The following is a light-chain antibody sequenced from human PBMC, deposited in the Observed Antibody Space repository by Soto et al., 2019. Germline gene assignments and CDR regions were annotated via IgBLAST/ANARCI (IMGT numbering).Light chain of an antibody. CDR2: EVT. Sequence: QSALTQPTSVSGSSGQSIAISCTGSSSDIGIYKYVSWYQQHPGKVPKLIIYEVTNRPSGVSNRFSGSKSGNTASLTISGLQAEDEADYYCSSYTTSSTRVFGPGTKVTVL. CDR1: SSDIGIYKY. V-gene: IGLV2-14*01. CDR3: SSYTTSSTRV. J-gene: IGLJ1*01.